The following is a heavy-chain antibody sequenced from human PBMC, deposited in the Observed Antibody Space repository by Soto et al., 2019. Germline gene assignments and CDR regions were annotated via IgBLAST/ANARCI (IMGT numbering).Heavy chain of an antibody. CDR3: ARDWPKVDSGTWFYYYHGMDV. CDR1: GDSINRSNW. J-gene: IGHJ6*02. V-gene: IGHV4-4*02. CDR2: IFHSGST. Sequence: SETLSLTCAVSGDSINRSNWWSWVRQPPGKGLEWIGEIFHSGSTKYNPSLTSRVTISVDKSKNQFSLKLSSVTAADTAVYYCARDWPKVDSGTWFYYYHGMDVWGQGTTVTVSS. D-gene: IGHD5-12*01.